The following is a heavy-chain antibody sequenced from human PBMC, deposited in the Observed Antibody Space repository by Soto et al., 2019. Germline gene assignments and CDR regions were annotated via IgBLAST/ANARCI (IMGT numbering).Heavy chain of an antibody. CDR1: GASSGRAGYY. V-gene: IGHV4-31*03. CDR2: IHFSGET. CDR3: AGDQGGELDY. D-gene: IGHD1-26*01. Sequence: QVQLQESGPGLMKPSQTLSLTCTVSGASSGRAGYYWTWIRQHPGKALEWMGHIHFSGETNYNPSRRGRLTMSIDTSTNQFDLSLAAVTDADMAMYSCAGDQGGELDYWGQGTLVTVSS. J-gene: IGHJ4*02.